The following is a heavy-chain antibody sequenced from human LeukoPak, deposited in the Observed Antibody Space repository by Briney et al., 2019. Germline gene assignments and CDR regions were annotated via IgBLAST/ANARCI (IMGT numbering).Heavy chain of an antibody. CDR1: GFTFSHAW. CDR3: TTGPGQRLVRDC. Sequence: PGGSLRLSCAASGFTFSHAWMSWVRQAPGKGLEWVGHIKSKTDGGTTDYAAPVKGRFSISRDDSKNTLYLQMNSLKAEDTAVYYCTTGPGQRLVRDCWGQGTLVIVSS. D-gene: IGHD6-19*01. J-gene: IGHJ4*02. V-gene: IGHV3-15*01. CDR2: IKSKTDGGTT.